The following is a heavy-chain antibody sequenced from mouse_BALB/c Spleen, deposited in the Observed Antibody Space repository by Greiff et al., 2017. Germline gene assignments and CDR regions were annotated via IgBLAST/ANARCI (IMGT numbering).Heavy chain of an antibody. CDR1: GYSFTSYW. D-gene: IGHD2-1*01. CDR2: IDPSDSET. J-gene: IGHJ2*01. Sequence: QVQLKESGPQLVRPGASVKISCKASGYSFTSYWMHWVKQRPGQGLEWIGMIDPSDSETRLNQKFKDKATLTVDKSSSTAYMQLSSPTSEDSAVYYCARDLGGNYGYFDYWGQGTTLTVSS. CDR3: ARDLGGNYGYFDY. V-gene: IGHV1S126*01.